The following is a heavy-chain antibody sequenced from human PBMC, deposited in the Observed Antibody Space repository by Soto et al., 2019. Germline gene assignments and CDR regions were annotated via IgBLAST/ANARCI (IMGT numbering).Heavy chain of an antibody. CDR1: GFTFSSYG. J-gene: IGHJ1*01. D-gene: IGHD4-17*01. V-gene: IGHV3-33*01. Sequence: LRLSCAASGFTFSSYGMHWVRQAPGKGLEWVAVIWYDGSNKYYADSVKGRFTISRDNSKNTLYLQMNSLRAEDTAVYYCASTLYGDPEYFQHWGQGTLVTVSS. CDR3: ASTLYGDPEYFQH. CDR2: IWYDGSNK.